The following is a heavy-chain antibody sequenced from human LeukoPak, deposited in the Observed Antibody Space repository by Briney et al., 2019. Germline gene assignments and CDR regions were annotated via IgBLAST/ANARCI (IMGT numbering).Heavy chain of an antibody. CDR3: TRDENDDINLEDTQE. Sequence: GGSLRLSCTGSGFTFGDYALSWVRQAPRKGLEWRAFIRSKTYGATTEYAASVKGRFTISRNDSNSIAYLQMNSLKTEDTAMYYCTRDENDDINLEDTQEWGQGTLVTVSS. J-gene: IGHJ1*01. CDR2: IRSKTYGATT. CDR1: GFTFGDYA. D-gene: IGHD3-3*01. V-gene: IGHV3-49*04.